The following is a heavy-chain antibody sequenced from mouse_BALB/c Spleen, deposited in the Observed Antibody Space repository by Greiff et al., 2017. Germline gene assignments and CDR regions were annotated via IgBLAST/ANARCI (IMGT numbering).Heavy chain of an antibody. CDR2: IYPGDGDT. CDR3: APPYGGAMDY. D-gene: IGHD1-1*01. V-gene: IGHV1-80*01. Sequence: QVQLKQSGAELVRPGSSVKISCKASGYAFSSYWMNWVKQRPGQGLEWIGQIYPGDGDTNYNGKFKGKATLTADKSSSTAYMQLSSLTSEDSAVYFCAPPYGGAMDYWGQGTSVTVSS. J-gene: IGHJ4*01. CDR1: GYAFSSYW.